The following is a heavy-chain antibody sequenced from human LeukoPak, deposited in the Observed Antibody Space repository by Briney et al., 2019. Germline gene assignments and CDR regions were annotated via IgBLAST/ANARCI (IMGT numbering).Heavy chain of an antibody. CDR1: GFTFSSYA. CDR3: ARDQRSSGYYGPFDY. V-gene: IGHV3-30*01. D-gene: IGHD3-22*01. CDR2: ISYDGSNK. J-gene: IGHJ4*02. Sequence: GGSLRLSCAASGFTFSSYAMHWVRQAPGKGLEWVAVISYDGSNKYYADSVKGRFTISRDNSKNTLYLQMDSLRAEDTAVYYCARDQRSSGYYGPFDYWGQGTLVTVSS.